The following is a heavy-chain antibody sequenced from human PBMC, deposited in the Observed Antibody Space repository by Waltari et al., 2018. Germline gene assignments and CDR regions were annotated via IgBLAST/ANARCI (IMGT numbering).Heavy chain of an antibody. J-gene: IGHJ4*02. D-gene: IGHD3-10*01. CDR3: ARVRGITMVRGGYDY. CDR2: IIPILGIA. V-gene: IGHV1-69*04. Sequence: QVQLVQSGAEVKKPGASVKVSCKVSGYPLTEFSLPWVRQAPGQGLEWMGRIIPILGIANYAQKFQGRVTITADKSTSTAYMELSSLRSEDTAVYYCARVRGITMVRGGYDYWGQGTLVTVSS. CDR1: GYPLTEFS.